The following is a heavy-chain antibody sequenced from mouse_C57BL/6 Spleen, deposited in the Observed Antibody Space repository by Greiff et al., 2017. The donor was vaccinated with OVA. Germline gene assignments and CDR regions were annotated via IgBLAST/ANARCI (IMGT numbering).Heavy chain of an antibody. Sequence: EVQLQQSGAELVRPGASVKLSCTASGFNIKDDYMHWVKQRPEQGLEWIGWIDPENGDTEYASKFQGKATITAGTSSNTAYLQLSSLTSEDTAVYYCTKRPLAMDYWGQGTSVTVSS. V-gene: IGHV14-4*01. CDR2: IDPENGDT. CDR1: GFNIKDDY. CDR3: TKRPLAMDY. J-gene: IGHJ4*01.